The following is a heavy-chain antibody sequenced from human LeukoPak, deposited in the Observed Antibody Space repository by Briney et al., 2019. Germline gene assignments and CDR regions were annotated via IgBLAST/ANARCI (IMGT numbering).Heavy chain of an antibody. J-gene: IGHJ6*02. D-gene: IGHD3-3*01. Sequence: GGSLRLFCGASGFTFSSYAMSWVRQAPGKGLEWVSALSGSGGSTYYADSVKGRFTISRDNSENTLYLQMNSLRAEDTAVYYCAKSTPLPYYDFWSGDPDYYYGMDVWGQGTTVTVSS. CDR3: AKSTPLPYYDFWSGDPDYYYGMDV. V-gene: IGHV3-23*01. CDR2: LSGSGGST. CDR1: GFTFSSYA.